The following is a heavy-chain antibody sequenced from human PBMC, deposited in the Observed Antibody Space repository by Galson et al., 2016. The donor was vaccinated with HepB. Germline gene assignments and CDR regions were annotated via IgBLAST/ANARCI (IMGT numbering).Heavy chain of an antibody. Sequence: SETLSLTCTVSGGSVTTNSWTWIRRSPAKGLEWIGYLYYSGNTTYNPSLKRRVTISRDTSKNQFSLRLISVTAADTAVYFCARAGIGFDPWGQGTLVTVSS. J-gene: IGHJ5*02. CDR3: ARAGIGFDP. D-gene: IGHD1-14*01. CDR2: LYYSGNT. CDR1: GGSVTTNS. V-gene: IGHV4-59*02.